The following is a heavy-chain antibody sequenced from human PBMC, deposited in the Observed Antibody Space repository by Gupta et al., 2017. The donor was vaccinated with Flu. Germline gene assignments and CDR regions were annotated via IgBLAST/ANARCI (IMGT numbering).Heavy chain of an antibody. V-gene: IGHV3-53*01. CDR2: IYSGGNT. CDR3: ARDSLSSNSFYYMDV. CDR1: GFTVSSSY. D-gene: IGHD2-2*01. J-gene: IGHJ6*03. Sequence: EVPLVESGGGLIQTGGSLRLSCAASGFTVSSSYMSWVRQAPGKRLELVSIIYSGGNTYYADSVKGRFIISRDNSKNTLYLQMNSLRGEDTAVYYCARDSLSSNSFYYMDVWGKGTTVTVSS.